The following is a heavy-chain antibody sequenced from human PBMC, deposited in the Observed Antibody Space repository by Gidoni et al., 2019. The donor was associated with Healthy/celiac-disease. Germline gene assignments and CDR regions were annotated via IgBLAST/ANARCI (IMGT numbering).Heavy chain of an antibody. CDR3: ARDTQYYDFWSGKGSDMDV. CDR1: GFTFSSYG. D-gene: IGHD3-3*01. Sequence: QVQLVESGGGVVQPGRSLRLSCAASGFTFSSYGMHWVRQAPGKGLEWVAVILYDGSNKYYADSVKGRFTISRDNSKNTLYLQTNSLSAEDTAVYYCARDTQYYDFWSGKGSDMDVWGQGTTVTVSS. CDR2: ILYDGSNK. V-gene: IGHV3-33*08. J-gene: IGHJ6*02.